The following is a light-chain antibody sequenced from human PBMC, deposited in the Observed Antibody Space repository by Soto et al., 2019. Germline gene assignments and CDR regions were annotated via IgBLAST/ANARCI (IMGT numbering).Light chain of an antibody. CDR1: QTVTSEY. V-gene: IGKV3-20*01. J-gene: IGKJ1*01. CDR3: QRYGNSQWT. Sequence: ETVLTQSPGTLSLSPGERATLSCRSSQTVTSEYLAWYQQKTGQAPRLLIYRASYRATGIPDRFSGSGSGTDFTLTISRLEPEDFAVYYCQRYGNSQWTFGQGTKVDIK. CDR2: RAS.